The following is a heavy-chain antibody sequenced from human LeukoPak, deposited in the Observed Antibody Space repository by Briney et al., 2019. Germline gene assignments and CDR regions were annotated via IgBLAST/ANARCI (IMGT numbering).Heavy chain of an antibody. Sequence: ASVKVSCKASGYTFTSYGISWVRQAPGQGLEWMGWISAYNGNTNYAQKLQGRVTMTTDTSTSTAYMELRSLRSDDTAVYYCVRGAATGYYYYGMDVWGQGTTVTVSS. CDR2: ISAYNGNT. CDR3: VRGAATGYYYYGMDV. V-gene: IGHV1-18*01. CDR1: GYTFTSYG. D-gene: IGHD3-10*01. J-gene: IGHJ6*02.